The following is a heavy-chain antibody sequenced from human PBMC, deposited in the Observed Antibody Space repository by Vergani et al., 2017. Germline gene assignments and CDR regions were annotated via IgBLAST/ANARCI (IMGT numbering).Heavy chain of an antibody. Sequence: EVQLVESGGGLVQPGGSLRLSCAASGFTFSSYWMSWVRQAPGKGLEWVAHIKQDGSEKYYVDSVKGRFTISRENAKNSLYLQMNSLRAEDTAVYYCARARCDIVVVPAAIPFYYYSYMDVWGKGTTVTVSS. CDR3: ARARCDIVVVPAAIPFYYYSYMDV. V-gene: IGHV3-7*01. J-gene: IGHJ6*03. CDR1: GFTFSSYW. D-gene: IGHD2-2*02. CDR2: IKQDGSEK.